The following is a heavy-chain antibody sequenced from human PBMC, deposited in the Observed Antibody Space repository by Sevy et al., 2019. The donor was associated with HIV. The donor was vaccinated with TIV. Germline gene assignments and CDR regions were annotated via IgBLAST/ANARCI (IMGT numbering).Heavy chain of an antibody. Sequence: ASVKVSCKISGYTFSTYRITWVRQAPGQGLEWMGWIIPHNGDTNYAQKLQDRITMITDTSTNTAFMELTSLRSDDTAVYYCARAYCSGGRCYSLAYWGQGTLVTVSS. CDR2: IIPHNGDT. CDR1: GYTFSTYR. V-gene: IGHV1-18*01. D-gene: IGHD2-15*01. J-gene: IGHJ4*02. CDR3: ARAYCSGGRCYSLAY.